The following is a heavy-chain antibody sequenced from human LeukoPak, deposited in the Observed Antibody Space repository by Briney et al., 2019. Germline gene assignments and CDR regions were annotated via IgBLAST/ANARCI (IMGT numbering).Heavy chain of an antibody. CDR1: GFTFYNYA. CDR2: LIDSGDTT. V-gene: IGHV3-23*01. CDR3: AKRGVVIRVILVGFHKEAYYFDS. Sequence: GGSLRLSCAASGFTFYNYAMSWVRQAPGKGLEWVSALIDSGDTTYYADSVKGRFTISRDNSKNTLYLQMISLRAEDTAVYFCAKRGVVIRVILVGFHKEAYYFDSWGQGALVTVSS. J-gene: IGHJ4*02. D-gene: IGHD3-22*01.